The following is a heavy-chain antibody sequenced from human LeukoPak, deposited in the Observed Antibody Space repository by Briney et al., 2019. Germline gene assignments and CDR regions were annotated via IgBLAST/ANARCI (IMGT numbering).Heavy chain of an antibody. CDR2: ISHHESDK. D-gene: IGHD3-10*01. CDR3: ARGDRGSGSGPPHDY. CDR1: GFTFSNYG. Sequence: GGSLRLSCAASGFTFSNYGMHWVRQAPGKGLEWVAVISHHESDKYYADSVQGRFTISRDNSRNTLSLQMNSLRAEDTAVYYCARGDRGSGSGPPHDYWGPGTLVTVSS. V-gene: IGHV3-30*03. J-gene: IGHJ4*02.